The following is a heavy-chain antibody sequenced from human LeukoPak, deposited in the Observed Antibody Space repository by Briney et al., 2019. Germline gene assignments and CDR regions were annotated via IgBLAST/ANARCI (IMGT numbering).Heavy chain of an antibody. V-gene: IGHV3-23*01. Sequence: GGSLRLSCAASGFTFSTYAMTWVRQAPGKGLEWVSSISGDSRVTHYVDSVKGRFTISRDNSKNTLYLQMNSLRAEDTAVYYCARAYCGGDCHLDYWGQGTLVTVSS. CDR1: GFTFSTYA. CDR2: ISGDSRVT. J-gene: IGHJ4*02. CDR3: ARAYCGGDCHLDY. D-gene: IGHD2-21*02.